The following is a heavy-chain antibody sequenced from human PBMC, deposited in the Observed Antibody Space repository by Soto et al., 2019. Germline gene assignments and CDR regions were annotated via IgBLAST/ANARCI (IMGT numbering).Heavy chain of an antibody. D-gene: IGHD2-2*02. V-gene: IGHV3-30-3*01. CDR2: VSFDGSNK. J-gene: IGHJ6*02. Sequence: PVGSLRLSCAASGFTFSIYALHWVRQAPGKGLEWVAVVSFDGSNKLYADSVKGRFTISRDNSKNTLYVQMNSLRGEDTAVYYCARGRYCSGTSCYKDYYFGLDVWGQGTTVTVSS. CDR1: GFTFSIYA. CDR3: ARGRYCSGTSCYKDYYFGLDV.